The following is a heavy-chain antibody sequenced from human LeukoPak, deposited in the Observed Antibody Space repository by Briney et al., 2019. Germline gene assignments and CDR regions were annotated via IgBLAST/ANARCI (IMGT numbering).Heavy chain of an antibody. CDR3: AKSNGYGLIDI. CDR1: GYSISGGFY. V-gene: IGHV4-38-2*02. Sequence: PSETLSLTCTVSGYSISGGFYWDWIRQPPGKALEWIGNIFYSGSTYYSPSLKSRVTISLDTSRNQFSLKLNSVTAADTAVYYCAKSNGYGLIDIWGQGTMVTVSS. CDR2: IFYSGST. D-gene: IGHD3-10*01. J-gene: IGHJ3*02.